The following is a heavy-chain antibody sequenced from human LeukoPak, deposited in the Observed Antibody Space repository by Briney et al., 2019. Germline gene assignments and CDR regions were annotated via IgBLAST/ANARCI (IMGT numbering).Heavy chain of an antibody. CDR1: GGTFSSYA. D-gene: IGHD3-9*01. V-gene: IGHV1-69*05. CDR2: IIPIFGTA. CDR3: ARGQLQRRYFDWLLRDYYYYYMDV. Sequence: ASVKVSCKASGGTFSSYAISWVRQAPGQGLEWMGGIIPIFGTANYAQKFQGRVTMTRNTSISTAYMELSSLRSEDTAVYYCARGQLQRRYFDWLLRDYYYYYMDVWGKGTTVTISS. J-gene: IGHJ6*03.